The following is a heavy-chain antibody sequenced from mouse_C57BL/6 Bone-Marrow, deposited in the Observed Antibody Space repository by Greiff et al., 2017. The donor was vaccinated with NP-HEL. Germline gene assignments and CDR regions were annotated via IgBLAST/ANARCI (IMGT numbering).Heavy chain of an antibody. D-gene: IGHD1-1*01. CDR3: TKRAITTVVGGYWYFDV. Sequence: VQLQQSGTVLARPGASVKMSCKTSGYTFTSYWMHWVKQRPGQGLEWIGAIYPGNSDTSYNQKFKGKAKLTAVTSASTAYMELSSLTNEDSAVYYCTKRAITTVVGGYWYFDVWGTGTTVTVSS. CDR1: GYTFTSYW. CDR2: IYPGNSDT. V-gene: IGHV1-5*01. J-gene: IGHJ1*03.